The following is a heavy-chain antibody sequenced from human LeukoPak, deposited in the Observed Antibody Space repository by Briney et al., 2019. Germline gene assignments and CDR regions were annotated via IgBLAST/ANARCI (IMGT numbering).Heavy chain of an antibody. CDR1: GFTFSSYG. D-gene: IGHD3-10*01. CDR2: ISYDGSNK. Sequence: PGRSLRLSCAASGFTFSSYGMHWVRQAPGKGLEWVAVISYDGSNKYYADSVKGRFTISRDNSKNTLYLQMNSLRAEDTAVYYCAREDWAGFGELVPLFDYWGQGTLVTVSS. J-gene: IGHJ4*02. V-gene: IGHV3-30*03. CDR3: AREDWAGFGELVPLFDY.